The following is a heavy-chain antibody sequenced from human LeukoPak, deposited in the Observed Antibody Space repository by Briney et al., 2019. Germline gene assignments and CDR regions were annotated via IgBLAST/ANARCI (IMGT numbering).Heavy chain of an antibody. CDR1: GGSISNTYYY. CDR3: ARQGGWLSPTGY. J-gene: IGHJ4*02. V-gene: IGHV4-39*01. D-gene: IGHD6-19*01. CDR2: IYNSGST. Sequence: SSETLSLTCTVSGGSISNTYYYWGWIRQPPGKGLEWIGSIYNSGSTHYNPSLKSRVTISVDTSKNQFSLKLSSVTAADTAVYYCARQGGWLSPTGYWGQGILVTVSS.